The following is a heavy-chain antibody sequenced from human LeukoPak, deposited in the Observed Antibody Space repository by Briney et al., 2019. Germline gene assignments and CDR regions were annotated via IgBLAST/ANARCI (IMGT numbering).Heavy chain of an antibody. CDR3: ARYDDHDY. CDR1: GFTFDDYA. J-gene: IGHJ4*02. D-gene: IGHD1-1*01. V-gene: IGHV3-9*01. Sequence: GRSLRLSCAASGFTFDDYAMHWVRQAPGKGLEWVSGISWNSGSIGYADSVKGRFTISRDNAKNSLYLQMNSLRAEDTAVYYCARYDDHDYWGQGTLVTVSS. CDR2: ISWNSGSI.